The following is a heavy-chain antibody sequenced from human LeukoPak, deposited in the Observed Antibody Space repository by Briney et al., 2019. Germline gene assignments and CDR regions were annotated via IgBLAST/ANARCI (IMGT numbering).Heavy chain of an antibody. Sequence: GGSLRLSCAASGFTFSSYAMHWVRQAPGKGLEWVAVISYDGSNKYYADSVKGRFTISRDNSKNTLYLQMNSLRAEDTAVYYCARDPPDSSGWYNEFDYWGQGTLVTVSS. CDR1: GFTFSSYA. CDR3: ARDPPDSSGWYNEFDY. J-gene: IGHJ4*02. D-gene: IGHD6-19*01. V-gene: IGHV3-30-3*01. CDR2: ISYDGSNK.